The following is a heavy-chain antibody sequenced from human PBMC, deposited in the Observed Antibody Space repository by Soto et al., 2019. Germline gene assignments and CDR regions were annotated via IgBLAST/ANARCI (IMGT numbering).Heavy chain of an antibody. V-gene: IGHV1-69*02. J-gene: IGHJ4*02. CDR2: INPILSMS. CDR3: ATGCGSRSRAYEC. CDR1: GDTFSFYT. Sequence: QVQLVQSGVEVKKPGSSVKVSCEASGDTFSFYTVNWVRQAPGLGLEWMGRINPILSMSNYAQKFQGRVTIFADKATRTAYMELSNLRSENTAMYYCATGCGSRSRAYECWAQGALITVSS. D-gene: IGHD3-10*01.